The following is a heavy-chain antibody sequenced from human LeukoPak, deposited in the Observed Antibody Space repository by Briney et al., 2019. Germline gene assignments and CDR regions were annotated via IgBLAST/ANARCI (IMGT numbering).Heavy chain of an antibody. CDR1: GFTFSPYG. Sequence: GGSLRLSCAVSGFTFSPYGMNWVRQAPGKGLEWLSYISGSSGLIYYADSVKGRFTISRDNAKDSLYLQMNSLRAEDAAVYYCAKGYIIAGRQWYLDLWGRGTLVGVSS. CDR2: ISGSSGLI. J-gene: IGHJ2*01. D-gene: IGHD6-13*01. V-gene: IGHV3-48*04. CDR3: AKGYIIAGRQWYLDL.